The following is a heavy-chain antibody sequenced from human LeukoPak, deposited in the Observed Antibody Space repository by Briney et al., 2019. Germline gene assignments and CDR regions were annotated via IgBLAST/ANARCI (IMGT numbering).Heavy chain of an antibody. D-gene: IGHD3-10*01. CDR2: IIPIFGTA. J-gene: IGHJ3*02. CDR3: ATAYYYGSGRQSAFDI. Sequence: SVKVSCKASGGTFSSYAISWVRPAPGQGLEWMGGIIPIFGTANYAQKFQGRVTITADKSTSTAYMELSSLRSEDTAVYYCATAYYYGSGRQSAFDIWGQGTMVTVSS. CDR1: GGTFSSYA. V-gene: IGHV1-69*06.